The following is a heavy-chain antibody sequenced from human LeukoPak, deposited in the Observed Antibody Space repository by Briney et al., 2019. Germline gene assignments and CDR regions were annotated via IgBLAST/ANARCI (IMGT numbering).Heavy chain of an antibody. V-gene: IGHV1-69*04. CDR1: GGTFSSYA. Sequence: SVKVSCKASGGTFSSYAISWVRQAPGQGLEWMGRIIPILGIANYAQKFQGRVTITADKSTSTAYMELSSLRSEDTAVYYCARESCSGGSCYFRYYYYGMDVWGQGTTVTVSS. CDR3: ARESCSGGSCYFRYYYYGMDV. D-gene: IGHD2-15*01. CDR2: IIPILGIA. J-gene: IGHJ6*02.